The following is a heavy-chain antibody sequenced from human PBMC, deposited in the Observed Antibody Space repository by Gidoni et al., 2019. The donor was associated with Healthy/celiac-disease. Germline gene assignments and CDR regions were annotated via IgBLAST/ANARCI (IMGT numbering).Heavy chain of an antibody. CDR2: ISWNSGSI. D-gene: IGHD6-19*01. V-gene: IGHV3-9*01. Sequence: EVQLVESGGGLVQPGRSLRLSCAASGFTFGDYAMHWVRQAPGKGLEWVSGISWNSGSIGYADSVKGRFTISRDNAKNSLYLQMNSLRAEDTALYYCAKDAGYSSGWPLDYWGQGTLVTVSS. CDR1: GFTFGDYA. CDR3: AKDAGYSSGWPLDY. J-gene: IGHJ4*02.